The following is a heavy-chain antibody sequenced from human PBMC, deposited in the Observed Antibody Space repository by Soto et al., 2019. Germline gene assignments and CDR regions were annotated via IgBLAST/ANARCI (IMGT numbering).Heavy chain of an antibody. CDR2: IKQDGSEK. J-gene: IGHJ4*02. V-gene: IGHV3-7*01. CDR3: ASLRFLEWFKYFDY. CDR1: GFTFSSYW. D-gene: IGHD3-3*01. Sequence: PGESLKISCAASGFTFSSYWMSWVRQAPGKELEWVANIKQDGSEKYYVDSVKGRFTISRDNAKNSLYLQMNSLRAEDTAVYYCASLRFLEWFKYFDYWGQGTLVTVSS.